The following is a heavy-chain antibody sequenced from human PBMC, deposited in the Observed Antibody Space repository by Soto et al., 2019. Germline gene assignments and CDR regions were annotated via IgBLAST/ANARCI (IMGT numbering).Heavy chain of an antibody. CDR3: GGRSGSAGSFAS. V-gene: IGHV1-46*01. CDR1: GYTFTSYY. D-gene: IGHD6-25*01. Sequence: QVQLVQSGAEVKKPGASVKVSCKASGYTFTSYYMHWVRQAPGQGLEWMGIINPSGGSTSYAQKSEGGDTRTRDTPTATVYGRRSSRSSGDRAVYYCGGRSGSAGSFASWGRGPLVPVPS. J-gene: IGHJ5*01. CDR2: INPSGGST.